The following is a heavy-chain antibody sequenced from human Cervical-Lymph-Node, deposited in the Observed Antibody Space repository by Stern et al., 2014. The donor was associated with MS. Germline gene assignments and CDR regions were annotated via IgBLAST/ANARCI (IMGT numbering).Heavy chain of an antibody. D-gene: IGHD3-22*01. CDR3: ARELDYDNSGYLRAHDAFDT. V-gene: IGHV3-33*01. CDR2: IWYDGTNI. CDR1: GFTFSRYG. Sequence: VQLVESGGGVVQPGRSLRLSCAASGFTFSRYGMHWVRQAPGKGLEWEAVIWYDGTNIDYADTEKGGFTLYRENSKNTLYLQMNSLRAEDTAVYFCARELDYDNSGYLRAHDAFDTWGQGTMVTVSS. J-gene: IGHJ3*02.